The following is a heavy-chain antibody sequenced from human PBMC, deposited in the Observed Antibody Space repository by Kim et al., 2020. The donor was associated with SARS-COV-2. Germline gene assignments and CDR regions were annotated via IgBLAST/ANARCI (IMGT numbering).Heavy chain of an antibody. V-gene: IGHV1-8*01. D-gene: IGHD3-22*01. J-gene: IGHJ4*02. Sequence: GNPGYAQKFQGRVTMTRNTSISTAYMELSSLRSEDTAVYYCARGVYDSSSWGQGTLVTVSS. CDR2: GNP. CDR3: ARGVYDSSS.